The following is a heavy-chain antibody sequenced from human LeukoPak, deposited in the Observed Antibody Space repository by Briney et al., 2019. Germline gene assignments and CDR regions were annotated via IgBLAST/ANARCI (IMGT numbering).Heavy chain of an antibody. CDR1: GYTLTELS. Sequence: ASVKVSCKVSGYTLTELSMHWVRQAPGKGLEWMGGFDPEDGETIYAQKFQGRVTMTEDTSTDTAYMELSSLRSEDTAVYYCATLSYYYDSSGYYPRRYYFDYWGQGTLVTVSS. J-gene: IGHJ4*02. D-gene: IGHD3-22*01. V-gene: IGHV1-24*01. CDR3: ATLSYYYDSSGYYPRRYYFDY. CDR2: FDPEDGET.